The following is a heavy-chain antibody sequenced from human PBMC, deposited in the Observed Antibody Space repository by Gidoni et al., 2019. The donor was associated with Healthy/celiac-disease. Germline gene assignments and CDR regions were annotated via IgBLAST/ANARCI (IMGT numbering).Heavy chain of an antibody. CDR2: INHSGST. V-gene: IGHV4-34*01. CDR3: ARGLLRYFDWLRSGAFDI. Sequence: QVQLQQWGAGLLKPSETLSLTCAVYGGSFSGYYWSWIRQPPGKGLEWIGEINHSGSTNYNPSLKSRVTISVDTSKNQFSLKLSSVTAADTAVYYCARGLLRYFDWLRSGAFDIWGQGTMVTVSS. CDR1: GGSFSGYY. D-gene: IGHD3-9*01. J-gene: IGHJ3*02.